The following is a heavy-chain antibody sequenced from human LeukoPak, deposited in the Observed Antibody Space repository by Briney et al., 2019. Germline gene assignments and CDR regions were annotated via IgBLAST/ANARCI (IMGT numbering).Heavy chain of an antibody. CDR3: ARQPGYYDSSGYSY. J-gene: IGHJ4*02. Sequence: PGGSLRLSCAASGFTFSSYGMHWVRQAPGKGLEWVAVIWYDGSNKYYADSVKGRFTISRDNSKNTLYLQMNSLRAEDTAVYYCARQPGYYDSSGYSYWGQGTQVTVSS. V-gene: IGHV3-33*01. CDR1: GFTFSSYG. CDR2: IWYDGSNK. D-gene: IGHD3-22*01.